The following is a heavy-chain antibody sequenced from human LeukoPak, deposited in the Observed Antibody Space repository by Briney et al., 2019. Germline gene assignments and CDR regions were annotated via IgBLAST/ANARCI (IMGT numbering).Heavy chain of an antibody. CDR1: GFTFSSYA. V-gene: IGHV4-59*01. D-gene: IGHD4-11*01. CDR3: ARAPDIHTRYSNYFDP. J-gene: IGHJ5*02. Sequence: GSLRLFCAASGFTFSSYAMSWVRQAPGKGLEWIGYIYYSGSTNYNPSLKSRVTISVDTSKNQFSLKLSSVTAADTAVYYCARAPDIHTRYSNYFDPWGQGTLVTVSS. CDR2: IYYSGST.